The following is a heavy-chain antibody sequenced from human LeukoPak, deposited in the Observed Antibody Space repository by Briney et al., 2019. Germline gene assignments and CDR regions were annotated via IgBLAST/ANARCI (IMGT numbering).Heavy chain of an antibody. Sequence: ASVKVACKASGYTFTNYDINWVRQATGHGLEWMGWRNPNSGRTGFAQKLQGRLTMTADTSISTAYMELSSLTSDDTAVYYCARGPVSTHGMDVWGQGTTVTVSS. J-gene: IGHJ6*02. CDR1: GYTFTNYD. CDR3: ARGPVSTHGMDV. D-gene: IGHD6-13*01. V-gene: IGHV1-8*01. CDR2: RNPNSGRT.